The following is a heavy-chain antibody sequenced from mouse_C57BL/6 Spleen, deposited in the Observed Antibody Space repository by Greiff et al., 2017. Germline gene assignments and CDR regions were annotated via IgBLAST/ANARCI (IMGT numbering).Heavy chain of an antibody. CDR3: TRGDGYSAWFAD. CDR2: IDPETGGT. D-gene: IGHD2-3*01. J-gene: IGHJ3*01. V-gene: IGHV1-15*01. CDR1: GYTFTDYE. Sequence: VQLQESGAELVRPGASVTLSCKASGYTFTDYEMHWVKQTPVHGLEWIGAIDPETGGTAYNQKFKGKAILTADKSSSTAYMELRSLTSEDSAVYYCTRGDGYSAWFADWGQGTLVTVSA.